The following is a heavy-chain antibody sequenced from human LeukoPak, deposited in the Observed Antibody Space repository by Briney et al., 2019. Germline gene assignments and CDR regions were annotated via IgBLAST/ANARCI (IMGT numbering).Heavy chain of an antibody. CDR2: ISGSGGST. CDR1: GFTFSSYA. V-gene: IGHV3-23*01. D-gene: IGHD3-3*01. Sequence: SGGSLRLSCAASGFTFSSYAMSWVRQAPGKGLEWVSSISGSGGSTKYADSVKGRFTISRDNSKNTLYLQMNSLRAEDTAVYYCAKDGWIFGVIIPFDYWGQGTLVTVSS. CDR3: AKDGWIFGVIIPFDY. J-gene: IGHJ4*02.